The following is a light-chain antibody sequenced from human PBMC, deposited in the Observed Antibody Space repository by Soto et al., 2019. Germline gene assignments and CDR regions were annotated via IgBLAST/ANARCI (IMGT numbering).Light chain of an antibody. CDR1: QDISNY. V-gene: IGKV1-33*01. CDR3: QQYDNLRT. CDR2: DAS. J-gene: IGKJ4*01. Sequence: DIQMTQSPYSLSASVGDRVTITCQASQDISNYLNWYQQKPGKAPKLLIYDASNLETGVPSRFSGSGSGTDFTFTISSLQAEDIAKYYCQQYDNLRTFGGGTKVEIK.